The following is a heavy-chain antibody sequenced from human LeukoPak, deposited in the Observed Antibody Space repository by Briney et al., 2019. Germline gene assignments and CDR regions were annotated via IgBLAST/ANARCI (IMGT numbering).Heavy chain of an antibody. V-gene: IGHV3-21*01. CDR1: GFTFSTYT. CDR3: ARGAATDAFDI. J-gene: IGHJ3*02. CDR2: ISSSSSYI. D-gene: IGHD1-26*01. Sequence: GGSLRLSCAASGFTFSTYTMKWVRQAPGKGPEWVSSISSSSSYIYYADSVKGRFTISRDNAKNSLYLQMNSLRAEDTAVYYCARGAATDAFDIWGQGTMVTVSS.